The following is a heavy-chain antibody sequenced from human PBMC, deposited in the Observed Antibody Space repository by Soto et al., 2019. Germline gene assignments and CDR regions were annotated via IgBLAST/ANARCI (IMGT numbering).Heavy chain of an antibody. CDR2: INPSGGST. D-gene: IGHD2-2*01. CDR3: ARDLPGRYCSSTSCLPYYYYYRMDV. CDR1: GYTFTSYY. J-gene: IGHJ6*02. V-gene: IGHV1-46*01. Sequence: ASVKVSCKASGYTFTSYYMHWVRQAPGQGLEWMGIINPSGGSTSYAQKFQGRVTMTRDTSTSTVYMELSSLRSEDTAVYYCARDLPGRYCSSTSCLPYYYYYRMDVWGQGTKVTVSS.